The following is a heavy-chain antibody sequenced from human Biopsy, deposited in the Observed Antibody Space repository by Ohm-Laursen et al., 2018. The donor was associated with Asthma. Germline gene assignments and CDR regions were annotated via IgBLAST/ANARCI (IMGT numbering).Heavy chain of an antibody. CDR2: MYHSGGT. CDR3: DRCGGDCPIRGFDT. V-gene: IGHV4-30-2*01. Sequence: SQTLSLTCAVSGGSVSSGNNSWTWIRQPPGKGLEWIGYMYHSGGTYYNPSLKSRVNISVDKSKNQFSLKVNSVTAADTAVYYCDRCGGDCPIRGFDTWGPGTLVTVSS. J-gene: IGHJ4*02. CDR1: GGSVSSGNNS. D-gene: IGHD2-21*02.